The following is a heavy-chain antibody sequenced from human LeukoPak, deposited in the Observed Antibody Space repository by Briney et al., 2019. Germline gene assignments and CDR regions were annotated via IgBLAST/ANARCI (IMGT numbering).Heavy chain of an antibody. D-gene: IGHD3-3*01. J-gene: IGHJ1*01. V-gene: IGHV1-69*13. CDR1: GGTFSSYA. Sequence: ASVKVSCKASGGTFSSYAISWVRQAPGQGLEWMGGIIPIFGTANYAQKFQGRVTITADESTSTAYMELSSLRSEDTAVYYCARGVYITIFGVAPSFYFQHWGQGTLVTVSS. CDR2: IIPIFGTA. CDR3: ARGVYITIFGVAPSFYFQH.